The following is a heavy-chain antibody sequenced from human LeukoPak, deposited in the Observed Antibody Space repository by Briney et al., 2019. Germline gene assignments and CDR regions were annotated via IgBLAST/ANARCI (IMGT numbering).Heavy chain of an antibody. CDR3: ARGWFRYFQH. Sequence: SETLSLTCTVSGGSVSSGSYYWSWIRQPPGKGLEWIGYIYYSGSTNYNPSLKSRVTITVDTSKNQFSLKLSPVTAADTAVYYCARGWFRYFQHWGQGTLVTVSS. J-gene: IGHJ1*01. CDR1: GGSVSSGSYY. D-gene: IGHD2-15*01. CDR2: IYYSGST. V-gene: IGHV4-61*01.